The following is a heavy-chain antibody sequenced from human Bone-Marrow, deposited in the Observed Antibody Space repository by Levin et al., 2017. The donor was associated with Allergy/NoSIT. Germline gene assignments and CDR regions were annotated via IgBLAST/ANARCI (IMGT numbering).Heavy chain of an antibody. V-gene: IGHV3-53*01. Sequence: GESLKISCTVSGFSVTTKYMSWVRQAPGKGLEWVSIIYSGGSTYYADSVKGRFTVSRDESKNTVFLQMNSLRVEDTAMYYCARAGLGVEVPAGLDAFDLWGQGTMVTVSS. J-gene: IGHJ3*01. CDR1: GFSVTTKY. D-gene: IGHD2-15*01. CDR3: ARAGLGVEVPAGLDAFDL. CDR2: IYSGGST.